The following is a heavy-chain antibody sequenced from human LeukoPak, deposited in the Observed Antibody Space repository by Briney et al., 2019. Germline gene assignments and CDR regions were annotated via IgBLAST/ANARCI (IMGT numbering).Heavy chain of an antibody. CDR1: GGSISSISYY. J-gene: IGHJ4*02. D-gene: IGHD3-22*01. Sequence: SETLSLTCTVSGGSISSISYYWGWIRQPPGKGLEWIGRIYYSGSTYYNPSLKSRVTISVGTSKNQISLKMSSVTAADTAVYYCAGLVGRYSSGLYYYYFDYWGQGTLVTVSS. CDR2: IYYSGST. CDR3: AGLVGRYSSGLYYYYFDY. V-gene: IGHV4-39*07.